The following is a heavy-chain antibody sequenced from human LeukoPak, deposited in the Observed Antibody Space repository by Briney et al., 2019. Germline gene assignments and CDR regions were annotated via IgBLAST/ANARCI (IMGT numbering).Heavy chain of an antibody. Sequence: GRSLRLSCAASGFTFSSYSMNWVRQAPGKGLEWVSSISSSSSYIYYADSVKGRFTISRDNAKNSLYLQMNSLRAEDTAVYYRARGRSGSYYVSWGQGTLVTVSS. D-gene: IGHD1-26*01. CDR3: ARGRSGSYYVS. CDR1: GFTFSSYS. CDR2: ISSSSSYI. V-gene: IGHV3-21*01. J-gene: IGHJ4*02.